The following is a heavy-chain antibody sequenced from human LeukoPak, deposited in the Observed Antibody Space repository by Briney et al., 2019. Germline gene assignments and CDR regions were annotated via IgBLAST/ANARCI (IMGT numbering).Heavy chain of an antibody. V-gene: IGHV3-30-3*01. CDR1: GFTFSSNA. Sequence: AGGSLRLSCEASGFTFSSNAMHWVRQAPGKGLEWVAVISYDGSNKYYADSVKGRFTISRDNSKNTLYLQMNSLRAEDTAVYYCARGYCSSTRCHFDYWGQGTLVTVSS. D-gene: IGHD2-2*01. CDR2: ISYDGSNK. CDR3: ARGYCSSTRCHFDY. J-gene: IGHJ4*02.